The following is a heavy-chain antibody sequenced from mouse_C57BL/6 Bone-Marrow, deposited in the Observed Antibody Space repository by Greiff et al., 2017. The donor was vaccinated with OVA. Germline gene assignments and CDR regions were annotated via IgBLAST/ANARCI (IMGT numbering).Heavy chain of an antibody. CDR1: GYTFTSYG. D-gene: IGHD1-1*01. Sequence: QVQLQQSGAELARPGASVKLSCKASGYTFTSYGISWVKQRTGQGLEWIGEIYPRSGNTYYNEKFKGKATLTADKSSSTAYMELRSLTSEDSAVYFCAKGSNHHRTRCAYWGQGTLVTVSA. J-gene: IGHJ3*01. CDR3: AKGSNHHRTRCAY. V-gene: IGHV1-81*01. CDR2: IYPRSGNT.